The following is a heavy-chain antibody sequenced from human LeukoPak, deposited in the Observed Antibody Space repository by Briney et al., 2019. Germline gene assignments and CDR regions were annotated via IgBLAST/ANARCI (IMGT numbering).Heavy chain of an antibody. D-gene: IGHD3-10*01. CDR1: GGSISSYY. Sequence: SETLSLTCTVSGGSISSYYWSWIRQPPGKGLEWIGYIYYSGSTNYNPSLKSRVTISVDTSKNQFSLKLSSVTAADTAMYYCARGQYGSGSYPPGAFDIWGQGTMVTVSS. CDR2: IYYSGST. CDR3: ARGQYGSGSYPPGAFDI. V-gene: IGHV4-59*01. J-gene: IGHJ3*02.